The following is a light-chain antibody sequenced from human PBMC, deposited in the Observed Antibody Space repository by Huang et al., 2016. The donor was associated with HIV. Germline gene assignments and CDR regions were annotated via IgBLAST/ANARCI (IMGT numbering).Light chain of an antibody. J-gene: IGKJ5*01. CDR2: NAS. Sequence: DIQMTQSPSTLSASVGDRVTITSRASQSISTWLAWYQQKPGKAPTLLIYNASSIESWVPSRCSGSGSGTEFTLTITSLQPADFATYYCQQYDSYPITFGQGTRLEIK. CDR1: QSISTW. V-gene: IGKV1-5*03. CDR3: QQYDSYPIT.